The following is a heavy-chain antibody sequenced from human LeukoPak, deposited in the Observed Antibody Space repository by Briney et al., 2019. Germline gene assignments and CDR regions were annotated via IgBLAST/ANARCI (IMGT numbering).Heavy chain of an antibody. Sequence: GGSLRLSCAVSGLTLSIYGMHWVRQAPGKGLEWVTFIRDDGSSVHYADSVKGRFTVSRDHSKNTLYLQMNSLTLEDTAVYYCARVDILTGTDAFDIWGQGTMVTVSS. CDR1: GLTLSIYG. CDR2: IRDDGSSV. D-gene: IGHD3-9*01. CDR3: ARVDILTGTDAFDI. V-gene: IGHV3-30*02. J-gene: IGHJ3*02.